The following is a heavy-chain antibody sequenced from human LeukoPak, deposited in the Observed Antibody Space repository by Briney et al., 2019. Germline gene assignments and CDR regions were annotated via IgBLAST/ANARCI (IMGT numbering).Heavy chain of an antibody. V-gene: IGHV4-39*01. CDR3: ARLLIVASDNYFGY. Sequence: SETLSLTCTVSGGSISTGSYYWGWIRQPPGKGLEWIGNIYYSGNTYYNPSLKSRVTISIDTSKNQFSLQLSSVTAADTAVYFCARLLIVASDNYFGYWGQGTLVTVSS. CDR2: IYYSGNT. CDR1: GGSISTGSYY. D-gene: IGHD5-12*01. J-gene: IGHJ4*02.